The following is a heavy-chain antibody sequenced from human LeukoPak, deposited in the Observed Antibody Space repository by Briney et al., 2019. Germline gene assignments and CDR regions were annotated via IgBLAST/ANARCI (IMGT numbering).Heavy chain of an antibody. Sequence: SETLSLTCAVSGGSISSGGYSWSWIRQPPGKGLEWIGYIYHSGSTYYNPSLKSRVTISVDRSKNQFSLKLSSVTAADTAVYYCAGGPFYDILTGSDYYGMDVWGQGTTVTVSS. D-gene: IGHD3-9*01. CDR1: GGSISSGGYS. J-gene: IGHJ6*02. CDR2: IYHSGST. CDR3: AGGPFYDILTGSDYYGMDV. V-gene: IGHV4-30-2*01.